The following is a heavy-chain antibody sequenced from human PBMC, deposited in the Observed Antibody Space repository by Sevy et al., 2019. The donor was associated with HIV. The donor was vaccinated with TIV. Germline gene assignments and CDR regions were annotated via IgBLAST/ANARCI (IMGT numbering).Heavy chain of an antibody. CDR1: GFTFSSYS. D-gene: IGHD3-22*01. CDR3: ARESFITMIVVIQGAFDI. V-gene: IGHV3-48*02. CDR2: ISSSSSTI. Sequence: GGSLRLSCAASGFTFSSYSMNWVRQAPGKGLEWVSYISSSSSTIYDADSVKGRFTISRDNAKNSLYLQMNSLRDEDTAVYYCARESFITMIVVIQGAFDIWGQGTMVTVSS. J-gene: IGHJ3*02.